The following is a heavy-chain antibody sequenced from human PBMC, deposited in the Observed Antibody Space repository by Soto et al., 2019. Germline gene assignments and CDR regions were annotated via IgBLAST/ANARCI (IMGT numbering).Heavy chain of an antibody. Sequence: GGSLRLSCAASGFTISSNYMSWVRQAPGKGLEWVSVIYSGGSTYYADAVKGRFTISRDKSKNSRYLQINSLRSEDTAVYYCAREQFSAAAGTNDSYYYGMDVWGQGTTVTVSS. V-gene: IGHV3-53*01. D-gene: IGHD6-13*01. CDR3: AREQFSAAAGTNDSYYYGMDV. CDR2: IYSGGST. CDR1: GFTISSNY. J-gene: IGHJ6*02.